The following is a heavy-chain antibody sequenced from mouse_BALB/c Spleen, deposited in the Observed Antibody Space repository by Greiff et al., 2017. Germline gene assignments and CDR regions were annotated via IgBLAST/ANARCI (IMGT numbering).Heavy chain of an antibody. J-gene: IGHJ3*01. CDR1: GYSFTSYW. CDR2: IYPGNSDT. D-gene: IGHD4-1*01. V-gene: IGHV1-5*01. Sequence: VQLQQSGTVLARPGASVKMSCKASGYSFTSYWMHWVKQRPGQGLEWIGAIYPGNSDTSYNQKFKGKAKLTAVTSASTAYMELSSLTNEDSAVYYCTRCLNWDKFAYWGQGTLVTVSA. CDR3: TRCLNWDKFAY.